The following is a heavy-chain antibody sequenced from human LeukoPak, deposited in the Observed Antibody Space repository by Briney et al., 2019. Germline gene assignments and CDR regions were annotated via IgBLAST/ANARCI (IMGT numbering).Heavy chain of an antibody. CDR2: IYYSGST. Sequence: SETLSLTCTVSGGSVSSGSYYWSWIRQPPGKGLEWIGYIYYSGSTNYNPSLKSRVTISVDTSKKQVPLNLSSVTAADTAVYYCARVAARYVGMDVWGQGTTVTVSS. D-gene: IGHD6-6*01. CDR1: GGSVSSGSYY. CDR3: ARVAARYVGMDV. V-gene: IGHV4-61*01. J-gene: IGHJ6*02.